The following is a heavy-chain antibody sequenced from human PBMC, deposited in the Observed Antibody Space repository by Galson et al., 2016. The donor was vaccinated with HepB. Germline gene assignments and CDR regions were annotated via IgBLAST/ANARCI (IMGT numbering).Heavy chain of an antibody. V-gene: IGHV3-53*01. D-gene: IGHD4-17*01. CDR2: IYSGGTT. CDR3: ARQGDDYGLAY. Sequence: SLRLSCAASGFTVSSNYMSWVRQAPGKGLEGVSVIYSGGTTFYGDSVKGRFTISRDTSKNTLYLQMNSLRAEDTAVYYCARQGDDYGLAYWGQGALVTVSS. CDR1: GFTVSSNY. J-gene: IGHJ4*02.